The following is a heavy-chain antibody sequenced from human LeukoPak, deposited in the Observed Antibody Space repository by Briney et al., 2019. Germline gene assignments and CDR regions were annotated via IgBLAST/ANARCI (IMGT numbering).Heavy chain of an antibody. J-gene: IGHJ4*02. CDR1: GFTFDDYG. Sequence: GGSLRLSCAASGFTFDDYGMSWVRQAPGKGLEWVSGINWNGGSTGYADSVKGRFTISRDNAKNSLHLQMNSLRAGDTALYYCARENFFGGYYSNYFDYWGQGTLVTVSS. D-gene: IGHD3-22*01. CDR2: INWNGGST. CDR3: ARENFFGGYYSNYFDY. V-gene: IGHV3-20*04.